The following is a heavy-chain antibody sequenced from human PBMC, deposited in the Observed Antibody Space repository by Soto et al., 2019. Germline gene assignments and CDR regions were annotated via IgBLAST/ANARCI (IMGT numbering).Heavy chain of an antibody. CDR1: GFSFSSYS. Sequence: EVQLVESGGGLVQPGGSLRLSCAASGFSFSSYSMNWVRQAPGKGLEWMSYISSRSDVIYYADSLKGRFTVSRDNAKNSLYLQMNSLGDEDSAVYYCAMPGQGVLFYYAMDVCGQGTTVTVSS. CDR2: ISSRSDVI. D-gene: IGHD3-10*01. V-gene: IGHV3-48*02. J-gene: IGHJ6*02. CDR3: AMPGQGVLFYYAMDV.